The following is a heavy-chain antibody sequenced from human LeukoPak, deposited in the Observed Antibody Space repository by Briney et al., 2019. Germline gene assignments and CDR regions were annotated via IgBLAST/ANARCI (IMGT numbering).Heavy chain of an antibody. D-gene: IGHD3-10*01. CDR1: GFTFSIYS. CDR2: LDSSSSYI. Sequence: GGSLRLSCAASGFTFSIYSMGWARQAPGKGLEWVSALDSSSSYIYYADSMKGRFTIPRDNAKNSVYLQMNSLRVDDTAVYYCTRGSYPEYWGQGTLVTVSS. V-gene: IGHV3-21*01. J-gene: IGHJ4*02. CDR3: TRGSYPEY.